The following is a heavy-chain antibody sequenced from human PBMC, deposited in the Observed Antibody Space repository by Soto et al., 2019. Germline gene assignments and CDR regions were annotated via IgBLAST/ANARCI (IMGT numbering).Heavy chain of an antibody. CDR2: IIPIFGTA. Sequence: SVKFSCKASGGTFSSYAISWVRQAPGQGLEWMGGIIPIFGTANYAQKFQGRVTITADESTSTAYMELSSLRSEDTAVYFCATVPSPFDFYYAMDVWGQGTTVTVSS. CDR3: ATVPSPFDFYYAMDV. D-gene: IGHD3-16*01. J-gene: IGHJ6*02. CDR1: GGTFSSYA. V-gene: IGHV1-69*13.